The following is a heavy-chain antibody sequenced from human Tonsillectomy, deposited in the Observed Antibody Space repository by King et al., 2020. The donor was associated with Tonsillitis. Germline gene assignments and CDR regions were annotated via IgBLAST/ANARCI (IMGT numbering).Heavy chain of an antibody. CDR3: ASAITMIVVVKKYNAFDI. J-gene: IGHJ3*02. V-gene: IGHV1-18*04. CDR1: GYTFTSYG. D-gene: IGHD3-22*01. Sequence: VQLVQSGAEVKKPGASVKVSCKASGYTFTSYGISWVRQAPGQGLEWMGWISAYNGNTNYAQKPQGRVTMTTDTSTSTAYMELRRLRYDDTAVYYCASAITMIVVVKKYNAFDIWGQGTMVTVSS. CDR2: ISAYNGNT.